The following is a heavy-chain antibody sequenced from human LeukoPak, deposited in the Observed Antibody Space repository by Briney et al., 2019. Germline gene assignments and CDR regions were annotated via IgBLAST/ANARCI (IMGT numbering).Heavy chain of an antibody. CDR1: GFTFSSYW. J-gene: IGHJ5*02. Sequence: PGGSLRLSCAASGFTFSSYWMHWVRQAPGKGLVWVSGINSDGSSTTYADSVKGRFTISRDNAKNTLYLQMSSLRAEDTAVYYCARDQRYSGRLFDPWGQGTLVTVSS. CDR2: INSDGSST. D-gene: IGHD1-26*01. CDR3: ARDQRYSGRLFDP. V-gene: IGHV3-74*01.